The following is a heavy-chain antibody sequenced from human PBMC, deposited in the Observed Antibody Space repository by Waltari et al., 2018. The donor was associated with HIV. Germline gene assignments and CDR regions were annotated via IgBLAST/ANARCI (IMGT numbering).Heavy chain of an antibody. V-gene: IGHV3-30*03. Sequence: QPQLVESGGGGVQPGRSLRLSCVASGFTSRSSALHWVRQAPGKGLEWVAVISFDGGNKYYADSVEGRFTISRDNSKNTLYLQMSSLRGEDTAIYYCARDFYDYGDYFYYMDVWGKGATVTVSS. D-gene: IGHD4-17*01. CDR1: GFTSRSSA. CDR3: ARDFYDYGDYFYYMDV. J-gene: IGHJ6*03. CDR2: ISFDGGNK.